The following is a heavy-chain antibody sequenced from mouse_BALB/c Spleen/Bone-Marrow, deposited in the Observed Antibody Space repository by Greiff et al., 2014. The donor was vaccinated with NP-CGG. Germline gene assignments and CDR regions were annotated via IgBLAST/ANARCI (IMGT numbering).Heavy chain of an antibody. CDR3: ARDGVYGSHYYAMDY. CDR1: GFSFTSYG. D-gene: IGHD1-1*02. Sequence: VKLMESGPGLVASSQSLSITCTVSGFSFTSYGVHWVRQPPGKGLEWLGVIWAGGSTNYNSALMSRLSISKGNSKSQVFLKMNSLQTDDTAMYYCARDGVYGSHYYAMDYWGQGTSVTVSS. CDR2: IWAGGST. V-gene: IGHV2-9*02. J-gene: IGHJ4*01.